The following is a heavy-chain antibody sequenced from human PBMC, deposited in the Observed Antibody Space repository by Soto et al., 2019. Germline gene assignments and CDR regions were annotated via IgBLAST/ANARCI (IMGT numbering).Heavy chain of an antibody. D-gene: IGHD3-3*01. J-gene: IGHJ6*02. CDR1: GGTFSSYA. CDR2: IIPIFGTA. Sequence: SVKVSCKASGGTFSSYAISWVRQAPGQGLEWMGGIIPIFGTANYAQKFQGRVTITADESTSTAYMELSSLRSEDTAVYYCARAPWSKGFLEWLSSFYGMDVWGQGTTVNVSS. V-gene: IGHV1-69*13. CDR3: ARAPWSKGFLEWLSSFYGMDV.